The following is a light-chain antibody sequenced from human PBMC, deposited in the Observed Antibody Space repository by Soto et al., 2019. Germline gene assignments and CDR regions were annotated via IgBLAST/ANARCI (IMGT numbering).Light chain of an antibody. Sequence: IGLTQAPCTLSLAPGASATLSCRASQSVSSSYLAWYQQKPGQAPRLLIYGASSRATGIPDRFSGSGSGTDFTLTISRLEPEDFAVYYCQQYGSSPTFGQGTKVDI. CDR1: QSVSSSY. CDR2: GAS. J-gene: IGKJ1*01. V-gene: IGKV3-20*01. CDR3: QQYGSSPT.